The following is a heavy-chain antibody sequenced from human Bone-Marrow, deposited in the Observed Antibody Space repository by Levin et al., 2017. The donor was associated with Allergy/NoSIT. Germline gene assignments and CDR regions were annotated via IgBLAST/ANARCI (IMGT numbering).Heavy chain of an antibody. D-gene: IGHD6-19*01. CDR3: ARDGGGSSGWSTATWFDP. J-gene: IGHJ5*02. CDR2: IIPIFGTA. V-gene: IGHV1-69*01. CDR1: GGTFSSYA. Sequence: KISCKASGGTFSSYAISWVRQAPGQGLEWMGGIIPIFGTANYAQKFQGRVTITADESTSTAYMELGSLRSEDTAVYYCARDGGGSSGWSTATWFDPWGQGTLVTVSS.